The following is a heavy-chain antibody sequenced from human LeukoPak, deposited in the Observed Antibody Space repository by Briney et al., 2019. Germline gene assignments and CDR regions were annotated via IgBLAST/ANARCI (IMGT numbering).Heavy chain of an antibody. CDR3: AKAKNRGDIVVVPAAQDY. Sequence: GGSLRLSCAASEFDFSSHAMTWVRQAPGKGLEWVSAISISGSKTYYADSVKGRFTISRDNSKNTLYLQMNSLRAEDTAVYYCAKAKNRGDIVVVPAAQDYWGQGTLVTVSS. D-gene: IGHD2-2*01. J-gene: IGHJ4*02. CDR2: ISISGSKT. V-gene: IGHV3-23*01. CDR1: EFDFSSHA.